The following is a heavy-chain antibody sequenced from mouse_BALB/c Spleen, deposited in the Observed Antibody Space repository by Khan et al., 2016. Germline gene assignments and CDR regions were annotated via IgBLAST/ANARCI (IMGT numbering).Heavy chain of an antibody. D-gene: IGHD4-1*01. CDR1: GFTFSVFG. Sequence: EVELVESGGGLVQPGGSRKLSCAASGFTFSVFGIHWVRQAPEKGLEWVAYISGGSSTIYYADTVKGRFTISRDNPKNTLFLQMTSLRSEDTAVYYCVRLTRYAMDYWGQGTSVTVSA. V-gene: IGHV5-17*02. CDR2: ISGGSSTI. CDR3: VRLTRYAMDY. J-gene: IGHJ4*01.